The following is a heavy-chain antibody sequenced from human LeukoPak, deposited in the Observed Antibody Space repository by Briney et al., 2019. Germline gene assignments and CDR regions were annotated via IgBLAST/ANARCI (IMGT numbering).Heavy chain of an antibody. Sequence: GGSLRLSCAASGFTFSSYSMNWVRQAPGKGLEWVTFIRYDGSNQYYADSVKGRFTLSRDNSKSTLYLQMNSLRPEDTAVYYCAELGITMIGGVWGKGTTVTISS. CDR3: AELGITMIGGV. D-gene: IGHD3-10*02. CDR2: IRYDGSNQ. CDR1: GFTFSSYS. V-gene: IGHV3-30*02. J-gene: IGHJ6*04.